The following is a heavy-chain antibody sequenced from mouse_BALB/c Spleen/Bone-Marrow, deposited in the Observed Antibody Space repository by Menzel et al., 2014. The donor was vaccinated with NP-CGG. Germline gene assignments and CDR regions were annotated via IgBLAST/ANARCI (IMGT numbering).Heavy chain of an antibody. CDR3: ARGYGSAWVAY. CDR1: GFSLTSYG. J-gene: IGHJ3*01. V-gene: IGHV2-9*02. CDR2: IWAGGST. Sequence: QVQLQQSGPGLVAPSQSLSITCTVSGFSLTSYGVHWVRQPPGKGLEWLGVIWAGGSTNYNSALMSRLSISKDNSKSQVFLKMKSLQTEDTAMYYCARGYGSAWVAYWGQGTLVTVS. D-gene: IGHD1-1*02.